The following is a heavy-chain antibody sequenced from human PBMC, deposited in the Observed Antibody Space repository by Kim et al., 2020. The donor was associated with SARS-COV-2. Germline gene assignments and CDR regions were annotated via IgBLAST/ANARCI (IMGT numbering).Heavy chain of an antibody. Sequence: VKCRFTISRDTSKHTLFLTMNSLRAEDTAVYYCAKDRGYCTDGVCSRVDYWGRGTLVTVSS. CDR3: AKDRGYCTDGVCSRVDY. D-gene: IGHD2-8*01. J-gene: IGHJ4*02. V-gene: IGHV3-30*02.